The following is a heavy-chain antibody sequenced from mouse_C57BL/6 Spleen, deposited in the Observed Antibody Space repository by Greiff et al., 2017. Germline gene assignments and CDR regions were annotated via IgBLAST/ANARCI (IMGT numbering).Heavy chain of an antibody. V-gene: IGHV1-82*01. D-gene: IGHD1-1*01. J-gene: IGHJ2*01. Sequence: QVQLQQSGPELVKPGASVKTSCKASGYAFSSSWMNWVKQRPGKGLEWIGRIYPGDGDTNYNGKFKGKATLTADKSSSTAYMQLSSLTSEDSAVYFCARRGYYGSSYDYWGQGTTLTVSS. CDR3: ARRGYYGSSYDY. CDR2: IYPGDGDT. CDR1: GYAFSSSW.